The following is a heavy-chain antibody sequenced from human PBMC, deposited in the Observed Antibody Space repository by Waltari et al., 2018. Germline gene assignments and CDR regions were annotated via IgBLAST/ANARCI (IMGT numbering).Heavy chain of an antibody. CDR2: INPSGGST. V-gene: IGHV1-46*01. D-gene: IGHD2-21*01. J-gene: IGHJ6*02. CDR1: EYTFTSSY. CDR3: ARDTGALWMDV. Sequence: QVQLVQSGAEVKKPGASVKISCKTSEYTFTSSYIHWVRQAPGQGLEWMGRINPSGGSTSYAQKCQGRGTMTRDTSTSTVYMELSSLRSEDTAVYYCARDTGALWMDVWGQGTTVTVSS.